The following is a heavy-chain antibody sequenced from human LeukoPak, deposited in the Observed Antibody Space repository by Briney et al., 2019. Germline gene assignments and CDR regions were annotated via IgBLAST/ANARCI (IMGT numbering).Heavy chain of an antibody. CDR2: ISWNSGSI. D-gene: IGHD3-22*01. CDR1: GFTFDDYA. Sequence: GGSLRLSCAASGFTFDDYAMHWVRQAPGKGLEWVSGISWNSGSIGYADSVKGRFTTSRDNAKNSLYLQMNSLRAEDTALYYCAKDMSFDYYDSSGYYYGVDYYYYYGMDVWGQGTTVTVSS. J-gene: IGHJ6*02. V-gene: IGHV3-9*01. CDR3: AKDMSFDYYDSSGYYYGVDYYYYYGMDV.